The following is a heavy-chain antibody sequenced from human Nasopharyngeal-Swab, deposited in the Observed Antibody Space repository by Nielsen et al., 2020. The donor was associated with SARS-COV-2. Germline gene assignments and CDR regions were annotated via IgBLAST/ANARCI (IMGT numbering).Heavy chain of an antibody. CDR2: LGVGGGPT. Sequence: GESLKISCAASGFSFSTHAMTWIRQAPGKGLEWVSSLGVGGGPTYYADSAKGRFTISSDNSKNTLYLQMNSLRAEDTAVYYCARAGNYYDSSGYYYYFDYWGQGTLVTVSS. D-gene: IGHD3-22*01. J-gene: IGHJ4*02. CDR3: ARAGNYYDSSGYYYYFDY. CDR1: GFSFSTHA. V-gene: IGHV3-23*01.